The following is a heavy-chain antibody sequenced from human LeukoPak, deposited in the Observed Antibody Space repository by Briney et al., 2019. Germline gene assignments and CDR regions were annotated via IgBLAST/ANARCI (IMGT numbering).Heavy chain of an antibody. CDR2: ISAYNGDT. V-gene: IGHV1-18*01. Sequence: ASVKVSCKASGGTFSSYAISWVRQAPGEGLEWMGWISAYNGDTKYPQKFQGRVTMTTDTSATTVYMELGSLRFDDAAVYYCAREACSDGVCYFEYWGQGTLVTVSS. J-gene: IGHJ4*02. CDR1: GGTFSSYA. CDR3: AREACSDGVCYFEY. D-gene: IGHD2-8*01.